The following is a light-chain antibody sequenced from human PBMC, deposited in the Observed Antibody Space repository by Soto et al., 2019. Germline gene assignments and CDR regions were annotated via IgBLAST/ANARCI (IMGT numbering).Light chain of an antibody. Sequence: EIVLTQSPATLSLYPGERATLSCRASQSVSSYLAWYQQKPGQAPRLLIYDASNRATGIPARFCGSGSGTDFTLTISSLEPEDVAVYYCQQRSNWPKTFGQGTKVDIK. CDR3: QQRSNWPKT. V-gene: IGKV3-11*01. CDR1: QSVSSY. J-gene: IGKJ1*01. CDR2: DAS.